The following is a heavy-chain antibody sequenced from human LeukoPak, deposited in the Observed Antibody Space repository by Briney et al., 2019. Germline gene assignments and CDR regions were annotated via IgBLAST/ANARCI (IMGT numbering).Heavy chain of an antibody. CDR2: IDYRGGA. D-gene: IGHD2-2*01. Sequence: SETLSLTCTVSGVSMDIFYWTWIRQPPGKELEWIGNIDYRGGAKYNPSLKSRVTITVDTSKNQFSLKLNSVTAADTAVYYCARDARYCSSISCSHFDYWGQGTLVTVSS. V-gene: IGHV4-59*12. CDR1: GVSMDIFY. J-gene: IGHJ4*02. CDR3: ARDARYCSSISCSHFDY.